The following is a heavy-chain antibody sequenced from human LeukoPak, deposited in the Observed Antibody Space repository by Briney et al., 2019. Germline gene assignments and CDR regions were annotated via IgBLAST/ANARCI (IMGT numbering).Heavy chain of an antibody. Sequence: SETLSLTCTVSGGSISSSPYYWGWIRQPPGKGLEWIGSIYYSGTTHYSPSLESRVTISVDTSKNQFSLKLSSVTAADTAVYYCARGAVGQSSGSFDYWGQGTLVTVSS. CDR2: IYYSGTT. D-gene: IGHD3-22*01. J-gene: IGHJ4*02. CDR3: ARGAVGQSSGSFDY. CDR1: GGSISSSPYY. V-gene: IGHV4-39*07.